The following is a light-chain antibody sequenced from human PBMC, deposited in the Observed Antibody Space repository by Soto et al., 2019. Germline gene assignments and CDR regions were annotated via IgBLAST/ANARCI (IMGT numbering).Light chain of an antibody. CDR3: QHRSIWPVS. CDR1: QSVSSSY. V-gene: IGKV3D-20*02. Sequence: EIVLTQSPATLSLSPGERATLSCMSSQSVSSSYLAWYQQKPGQAPRLLIYGASSRATGIPDRFSGSGSGTDFTLTISRLEPEDFAVYYCQHRSIWPVSFGQGTRLEIK. J-gene: IGKJ5*01. CDR2: GAS.